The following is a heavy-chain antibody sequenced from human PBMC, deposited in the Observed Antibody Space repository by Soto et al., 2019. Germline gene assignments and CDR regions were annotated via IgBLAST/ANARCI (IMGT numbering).Heavy chain of an antibody. CDR2: IYYSGST. D-gene: IGHD3-10*01. J-gene: IGHJ5*02. Sequence: QVQLQESGPGLVKPSQTLSLTCTVSGGSISSGDYYWSWIRQPPGKGLEWIGYIYYSGSTYYNPSLQGRVTISVDTSKNQFSLKLSSVTAADTAVYYCVCSNGDGVPFDPWGQGTLVTVSS. CDR1: GGSISSGDYY. V-gene: IGHV4-30-4*01. CDR3: VCSNGDGVPFDP.